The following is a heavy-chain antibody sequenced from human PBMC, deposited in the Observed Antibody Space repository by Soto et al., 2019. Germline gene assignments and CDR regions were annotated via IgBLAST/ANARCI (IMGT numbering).Heavy chain of an antibody. CDR2: INWRDDK. J-gene: IGHJ5*01. CDR3: AHRLIGTRSFDS. Sequence: QITLKESGPTLVKPTQTLTLTCSFSGFSLRTSGVGVGWIRQPPGKALECVAFINWRDDKLYSPSLKSRVTITKDTSKNQVVLTLTNMDPVDTATYYCAHRLIGTRSFDSWGQGTLVTVSS. V-gene: IGHV2-5*01. CDR1: GFSLRTSGVG.